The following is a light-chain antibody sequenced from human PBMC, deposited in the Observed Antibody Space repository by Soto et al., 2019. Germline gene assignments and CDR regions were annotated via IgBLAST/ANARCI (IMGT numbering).Light chain of an antibody. V-gene: IGLV2-8*01. CDR3: SSYAGSSNV. Sequence: QSALTQPPSASGSPGQSVAISCTGTSSDVGGYNYVSWYQQHPGKAPKLMIYEVNNRPSGVPDRFSGSKSGNTASITVSGLQAEDEADYYCSSYAGSSNVFGTGTKDTVL. CDR2: EVN. J-gene: IGLJ1*01. CDR1: SSDVGGYNY.